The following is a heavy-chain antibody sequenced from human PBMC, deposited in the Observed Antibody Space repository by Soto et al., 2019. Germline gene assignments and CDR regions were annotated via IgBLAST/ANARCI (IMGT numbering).Heavy chain of an antibody. V-gene: IGHV4-59*01. Sequence: ETLSLTCTVSGGPMNNYYWTWIRQSPGKTLEWIGNLLSSGSTNYNPSLKSPVTIFGDMSKKQFSLKLASVTAADPAVYYCARAKVLRGVPTIDYWGQGLLVTVPS. CDR3: ARAKVLRGVPTIDY. CDR2: LLSSGST. J-gene: IGHJ4*02. D-gene: IGHD3-10*01. CDR1: GGPMNNYY.